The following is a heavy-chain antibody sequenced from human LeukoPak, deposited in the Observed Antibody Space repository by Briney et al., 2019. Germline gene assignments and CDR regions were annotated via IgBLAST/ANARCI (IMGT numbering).Heavy chain of an antibody. CDR3: ARGFVKLRRRLFDP. J-gene: IGHJ5*02. V-gene: IGHV1-8*01. CDR1: GYTFTSYD. D-gene: IGHD2/OR15-2a*01. CDR2: MNPNSGNT. Sequence: ASVKVSCKASGYTFTSYDINWVRQATGQGLEWMGWMNPNSGNTGYAQKFQGRVTMTRNTSISTAYMELSSLRSEDTAVYYCARGFVKLRRRLFDPWGQGTLVTVSS.